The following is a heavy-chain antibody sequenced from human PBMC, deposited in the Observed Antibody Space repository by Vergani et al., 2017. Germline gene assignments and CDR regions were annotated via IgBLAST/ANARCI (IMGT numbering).Heavy chain of an antibody. CDR3: ARALSVAARRYYYGMDV. Sequence: QVQLVQSGAEVKKPGSSVKVSCKASGGTFSSYAISWVRQAPGQGLEWMGRSIPILGIANYAQKFQGRVTITADKSTSTAYMELSSLRSEDTAVYYCARALSVAARRYYYGMDVWGQGTTVTVSS. D-gene: IGHD6-6*01. V-gene: IGHV1-69*04. CDR1: GGTFSSYA. CDR2: SIPILGIA. J-gene: IGHJ6*02.